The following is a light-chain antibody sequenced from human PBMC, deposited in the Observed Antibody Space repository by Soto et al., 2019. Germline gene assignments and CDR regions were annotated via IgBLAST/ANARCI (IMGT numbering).Light chain of an antibody. CDR1: TSNIGTGYD. V-gene: IGLV1-40*01. CDR3: GTWDSSLSAEV. J-gene: IGLJ2*01. CDR2: GNS. Sequence: QSVLTQPPSVSGAPGQRVTISCTGSTSNIGTGYDVHWYQQLPGTAPKLLIYGNSKRPSGVPDRISGSKSGTSATLGITGLQTGDEADYYCGTWDSSLSAEVFGGGTKLTVL.